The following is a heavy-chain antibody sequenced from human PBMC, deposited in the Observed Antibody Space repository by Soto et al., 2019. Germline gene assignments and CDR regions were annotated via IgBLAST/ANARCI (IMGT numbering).Heavy chain of an antibody. CDR1: GGSISSSSYY. D-gene: IGHD6-13*01. J-gene: IGHJ4*02. V-gene: IGHV4-39*01. Sequence: SETLSLTCTVSGGSISSSSYYWGWIRQPPGKGLEWIGSIYYSGSTYYNPSLKSRVTISVDTSKNQFSLKLSSVTAADTAVYYCARHVLSSSWSGLATNFDYWGQGTLVTVSS. CDR3: ARHVLSSSWSGLATNFDY. CDR2: IYYSGST.